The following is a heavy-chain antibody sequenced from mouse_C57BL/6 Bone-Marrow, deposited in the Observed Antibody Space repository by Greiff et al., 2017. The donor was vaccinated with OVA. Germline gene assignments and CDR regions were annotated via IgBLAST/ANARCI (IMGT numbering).Heavy chain of an antibody. V-gene: IGHV1-22*01. Sequence: EVKLMESGPELVKPGASVKMSCKASGYTFTDYNMHWVKQSHGKSLEWIGYINPNNGGTSYNQKFKGKATLTVNKSSSTAYMELRSLTSEDSAVYYCARSITTRVWYFDDWGQGTTLTVAS. CDR2: INPNNGGT. CDR1: GYTFTDYN. J-gene: IGHJ2*01. CDR3: ARSITTRVWYFDD. D-gene: IGHD1-1*01.